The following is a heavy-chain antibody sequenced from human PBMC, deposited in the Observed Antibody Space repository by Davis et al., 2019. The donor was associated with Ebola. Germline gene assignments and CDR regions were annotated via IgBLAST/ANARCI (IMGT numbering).Heavy chain of an antibody. CDR2: INHSGST. CDR3: ARTWLPNNWFDP. Sequence: GSLRLSCAVYGGSFSGYYWSWIRQPPGKGLEWIGEINHSGSTNYNPSLKSRVTISVDTSKNQFSLKLSSVTAADTAVYYCARTWLPNNWFDPWGQGTLVTVSS. J-gene: IGHJ5*02. CDR1: GGSFSGYY. D-gene: IGHD3-22*01. V-gene: IGHV4-34*01.